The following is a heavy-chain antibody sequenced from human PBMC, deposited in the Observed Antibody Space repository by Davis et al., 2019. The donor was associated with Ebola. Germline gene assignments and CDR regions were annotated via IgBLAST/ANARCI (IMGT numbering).Heavy chain of an antibody. Sequence: PSETLSLTCTVSGGSISSYYWSWIRQPPGKGLEWIGYIYYSGSTNYNPSLKSRVTISVDTSKNQFSLKLSSVTAADTAVYYCARALVGYFDYWGQGTLVTVSS. CDR2: IYYSGST. V-gene: IGHV4-59*08. CDR1: GGSISSYY. J-gene: IGHJ4*02. CDR3: ARALVGYFDY.